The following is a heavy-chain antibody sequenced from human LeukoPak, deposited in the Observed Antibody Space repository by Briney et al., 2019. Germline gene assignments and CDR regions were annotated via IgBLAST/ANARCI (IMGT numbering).Heavy chain of an antibody. J-gene: IGHJ5*01. CDR2: IIPILGIA. Sequence: SVRVSCKASGGTFSSYAISWVRQAPGQGFEWMGRIIPILGIAHYPQQFQGRVTITADKSTSTAYMELSSLRSEDTAVYYCERGLDLNLRVTPPKGTGSSFYRPPPYNNWFDSWGQGTLVTVSS. V-gene: IGHV1-69*04. CDR1: GGTFSSYA. D-gene: IGHD3/OR15-3a*01. CDR3: ERGLDLNLRVTPPKGTGSSFYRPPPYNNWFDS.